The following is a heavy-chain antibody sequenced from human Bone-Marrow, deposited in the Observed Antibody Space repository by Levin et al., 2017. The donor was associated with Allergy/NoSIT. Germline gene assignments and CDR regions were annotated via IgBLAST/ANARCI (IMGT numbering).Heavy chain of an antibody. CDR1: GGPVSSNSYY. CDR3: ARGDRIQLWPFDH. J-gene: IGHJ4*02. D-gene: IGHD5-18*01. Sequence: SETLSLTCTVSGGPVSSNSYYWSWIRQTPGKGLEWIGYIYHTGSTDYNPSLKSRVTISIDTSTNQFSLKLNSVTAADTAVYYCARGDRIQLWPFDHWGQGTLVTVSS. CDR2: IYHTGST. V-gene: IGHV4-61*01.